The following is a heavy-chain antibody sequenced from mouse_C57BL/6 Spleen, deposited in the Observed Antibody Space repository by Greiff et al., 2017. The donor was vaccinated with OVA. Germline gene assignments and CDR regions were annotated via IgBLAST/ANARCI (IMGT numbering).Heavy chain of an antibody. J-gene: IGHJ2*01. CDR1: GYAFSSSW. Sequence: QVQLKQSGPELVKPGASVKISCKASGYAFSSSWMNWVKQRPGKGLEWIGRIYPGDGDTNYNGKFKGKATLTADKSSSTAYMQLSSLTSEDSAVYFCASDYYGSRFDYWGQGTTLTVSS. V-gene: IGHV1-82*01. D-gene: IGHD1-1*01. CDR2: IYPGDGDT. CDR3: ASDYYGSRFDY.